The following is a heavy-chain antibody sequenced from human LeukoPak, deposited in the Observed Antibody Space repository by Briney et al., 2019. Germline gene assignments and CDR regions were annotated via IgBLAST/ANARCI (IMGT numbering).Heavy chain of an antibody. CDR1: GGSFSGYY. Sequence: KPSETLSLTCAVYGGSFSGYYWSWIRQPPGKGLEWIGSIYYSGSTYYNPPLKSRVTISVDTSKNQFSLKLSSVTAADTAVYYCARDGDMVPHDAFDIWGQGTMVTVSS. J-gene: IGHJ3*02. CDR2: IYYSGST. V-gene: IGHV4-34*01. D-gene: IGHD4/OR15-4a*01. CDR3: ARDGDMVPHDAFDI.